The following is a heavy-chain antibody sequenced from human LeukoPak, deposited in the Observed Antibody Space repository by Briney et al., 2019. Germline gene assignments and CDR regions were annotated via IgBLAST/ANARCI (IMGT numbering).Heavy chain of an antibody. CDR1: GGSISSYY. Sequence: SETLSLTCTVSGGSISSYYWSWLRQPPGKGLEWIGYIYYSGSTNYNPSLKSRATISVDTSKNQFSLKLSSVTAADTAVYYCARAAGYSYGYYHPWGQGTLVTVSS. V-gene: IGHV4-59*01. J-gene: IGHJ5*02. CDR2: IYYSGST. CDR3: ARAAGYSYGYYHP. D-gene: IGHD5-18*01.